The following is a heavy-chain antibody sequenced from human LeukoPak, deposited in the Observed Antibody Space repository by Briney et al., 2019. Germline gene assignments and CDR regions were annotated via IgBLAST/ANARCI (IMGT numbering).Heavy chain of an antibody. CDR3: VSGCSTTSCYFRI. J-gene: IGHJ4*02. CDR2: INSNSGDR. Sequence: ASVKVSCKASGYTFTSYDINWVRQAPGQGLEWMGWINSNSGDRNYVEKFQDRVTMTRDTSINTAYMELTRLRSDDTAVYYCVSGCSTTSCYFRIWGQGTPVTVSS. V-gene: IGHV1-2*02. CDR1: GYTFTSYD. D-gene: IGHD2-2*01.